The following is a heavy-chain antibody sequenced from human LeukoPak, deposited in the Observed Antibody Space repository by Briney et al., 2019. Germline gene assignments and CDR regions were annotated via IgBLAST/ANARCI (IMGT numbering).Heavy chain of an antibody. CDR1: GFTFRNLW. D-gene: IGHD3-10*01. Sequence: GGSLRLSCAASGFTFRNLWMSWVRQAPGKGLEWVANINQYGNEKYYVDSVKGRFTISRDNGKNSLYLEMNSLRAEDTAVYYCATGTEMDRGVIINGHLDYWGQGTLVTASS. J-gene: IGHJ4*02. CDR3: ATGTEMDRGVIINGHLDY. CDR2: INQYGNEK. V-gene: IGHV3-7*01.